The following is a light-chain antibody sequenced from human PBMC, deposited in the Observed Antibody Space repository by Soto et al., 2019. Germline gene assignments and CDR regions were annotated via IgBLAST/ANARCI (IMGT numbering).Light chain of an antibody. CDR3: QQRSNWPWT. CDR2: DAS. Sequence: EIVLTQSPGTLSLSLWERATLSCRASQSVSNNYLAWYQQKPGQAPRLLIYDASNRATGSPARFSGSGSGTDFTLTISSLEPEDFAVYFCQQRSNWPWTLGQGTKVDIK. V-gene: IGKV3-11*01. J-gene: IGKJ1*01. CDR1: QSVSNNY.